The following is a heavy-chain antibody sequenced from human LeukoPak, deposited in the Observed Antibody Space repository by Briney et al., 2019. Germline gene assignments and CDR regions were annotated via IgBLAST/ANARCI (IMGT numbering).Heavy chain of an antibody. CDR3: ARDLSGISSATDAFDM. CDR2: INPNSGGT. V-gene: IGHV1-2*06. Sequence: ASVKASCKASGYTFTAYYIHWVRQAPGQGLEWMGRINPNSGGTSSAQKFQGRVTMTRDTSVSTACMELNGLKSDDTAVYYCARDLSGISSATDAFDMWGQGTMVTVSS. J-gene: IGHJ3*02. D-gene: IGHD1-14*01. CDR1: GYTFTAYY.